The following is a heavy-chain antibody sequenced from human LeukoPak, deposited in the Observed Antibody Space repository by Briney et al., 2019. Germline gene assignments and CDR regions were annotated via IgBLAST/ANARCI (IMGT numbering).Heavy chain of an antibody. J-gene: IGHJ4*02. CDR1: GFTFRSYW. Sequence: PGGSLRLSCAASGFTFRSYWMSWVRQAPGKGLEWVANINQGGSVKYYVDSVKGRFTISRDDAKNSLYVQMNSLRAEDTAVYYCCRIAAAGFDYWGQGTLVTVSS. V-gene: IGHV3-7*01. D-gene: IGHD6-13*01. CDR2: INQGGSVK. CDR3: CRIAAAGFDY.